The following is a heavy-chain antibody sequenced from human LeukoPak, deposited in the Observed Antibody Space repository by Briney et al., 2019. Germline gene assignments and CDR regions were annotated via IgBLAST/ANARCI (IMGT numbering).Heavy chain of an antibody. D-gene: IGHD1-26*01. CDR3: ARPRRVGATSPINY. CDR1: GFTFSSYA. V-gene: IGHV3-30-3*01. J-gene: IGHJ4*02. Sequence: GGSLRLSCAASGFTFSSYAIHWVRQAPGKGLEWVAVISYDGSNKYYADSVKGRFTISRDNSKNTLYLQMNSLRAEDTAVYYCARPRRVGATSPINYWGQGTLVTVSS. CDR2: ISYDGSNK.